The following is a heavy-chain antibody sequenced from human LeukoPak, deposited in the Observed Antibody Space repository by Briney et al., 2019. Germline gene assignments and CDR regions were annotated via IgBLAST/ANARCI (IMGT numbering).Heavy chain of an antibody. CDR1: GYTFTSYY. D-gene: IGHD6-19*01. V-gene: IGHV1-46*01. J-gene: IGHJ4*02. CDR2: INPSGGST. Sequence: GASVKVSCKASGYTFTSYYMHWVRQAPGQGLEWMGIINPSGGSTSYAQKFQGRVTVTRDTSTSTVYMELSSLRSEDTAVYYCARDTKQWLVLRGHYFDYWGQGTLVTVSS. CDR3: ARDTKQWLVLRGHYFDY.